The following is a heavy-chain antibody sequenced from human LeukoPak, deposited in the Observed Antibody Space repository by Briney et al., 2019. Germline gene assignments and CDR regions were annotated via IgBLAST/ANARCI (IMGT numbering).Heavy chain of an antibody. Sequence: PGGSLRLSCVASGFAFRNHAMNWVRQAPGKGLEWVSVLSGSGHRRYYADSVKGRFTISRDNSKNTLYLQMNSLRAEDTAVYYCAKEMGGQYSGSYYVRAFDIWGQGTMVTVSS. CDR3: AKEMGGQYSGSYYVRAFDI. CDR1: GFAFRNHA. D-gene: IGHD1-26*01. V-gene: IGHV3-23*01. CDR2: LSGSGHRR. J-gene: IGHJ3*02.